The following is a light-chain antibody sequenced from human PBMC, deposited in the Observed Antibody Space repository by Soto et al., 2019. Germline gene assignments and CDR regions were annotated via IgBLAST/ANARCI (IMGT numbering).Light chain of an antibody. V-gene: IGKV3-20*01. Sequence: EIVLTQSPGTLSLSPGERATLSCRASQSVSSSYLAWYQRKPGQAPRLLIYGASSRATGIPDRFSGSGSGTDFTLTISRLEPGDFAVYYCQQYGSSPLTFGGGTKVDIK. CDR1: QSVSSSY. J-gene: IGKJ4*01. CDR2: GAS. CDR3: QQYGSSPLT.